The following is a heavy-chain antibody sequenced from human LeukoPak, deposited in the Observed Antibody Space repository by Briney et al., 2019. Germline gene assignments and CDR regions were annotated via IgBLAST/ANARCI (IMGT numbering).Heavy chain of an antibody. CDR2: IIPVLGIA. CDR1: GGTFSSYA. CDR3: ARPRGYSGYELDY. D-gene: IGHD5-12*01. J-gene: IGHJ4*02. Sequence: SVKVSCKASGGTFSSYAISWVRQAPGQGLEWMGRIIPVLGIANYAQKFQGRVTITADKPTSTAYMELSSLRSEDTAVSYCARPRGYSGYELDYWGQGTLVTVSS. V-gene: IGHV1-69*04.